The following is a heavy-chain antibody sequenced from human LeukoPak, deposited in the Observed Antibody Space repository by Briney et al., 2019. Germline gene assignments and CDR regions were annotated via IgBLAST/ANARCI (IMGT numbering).Heavy chain of an antibody. CDR1: GFTFSNYA. Sequence: GGSLRLSCAASGFTFSNYAMSWVRQAPGKGLEWVSSISGSGGSTYYADSVKGRFTISRDNSKNTLYLQMNSLRVEDTAVYYCAKGYSPTSVTRSFDLWGRGTLVTVSS. J-gene: IGHJ2*01. CDR3: AKGYSPTSVTRSFDL. CDR2: ISGSGGST. D-gene: IGHD4-17*01. V-gene: IGHV3-23*01.